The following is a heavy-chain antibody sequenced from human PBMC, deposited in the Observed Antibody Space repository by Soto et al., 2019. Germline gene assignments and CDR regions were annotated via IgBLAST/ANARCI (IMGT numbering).Heavy chain of an antibody. V-gene: IGHV2-5*01. Sequence: SGPTLVNPTQTLTLTCTLSGFSLSASGVGVGWIRQPPEKALEWLALIYWNDDKRYSPSLKSRLTVTKDTSKNQVVLTMTDVDPVDTATYYCAHSGYTSGSYYFYSLDVWGQGTTVTVSS. J-gene: IGHJ6*02. CDR1: GFSLSASGVG. CDR2: IYWNDDK. CDR3: AHSGYTSGSYYFYSLDV. D-gene: IGHD5-18*01.